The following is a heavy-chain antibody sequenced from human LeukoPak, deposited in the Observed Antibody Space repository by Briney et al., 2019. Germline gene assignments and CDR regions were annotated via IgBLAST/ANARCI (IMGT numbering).Heavy chain of an antibody. Sequence: SETLSLTCTVSGGSVSSYYWSWIRQPPGKGLEWIGYIYNSENTNYNSSLKSRVTMSVVTSKNQFFLKLSSVTAADTAVYYCARFHSGPSGWYVLWYFDLWGRGTLVTVSS. CDR2: IYNSENT. D-gene: IGHD6-19*01. J-gene: IGHJ2*01. V-gene: IGHV4-4*09. CDR1: GGSVSSYY. CDR3: ARFHSGPSGWYVLWYFDL.